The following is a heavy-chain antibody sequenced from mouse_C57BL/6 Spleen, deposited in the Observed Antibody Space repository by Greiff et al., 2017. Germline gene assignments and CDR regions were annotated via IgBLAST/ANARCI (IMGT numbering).Heavy chain of an antibody. D-gene: IGHD1-1*02. J-gene: IGHJ4*01. CDR1: GYTFTSYW. V-gene: IGHV1-59*01. CDR2: IDPSDSYT. CDR3: ARRDYGGMDY. Sequence: QVQLQQPGAELVRPGTSVKLSCKASGYTFTSYWMHWVKQRPGQGLEWIGVIDPSDSYTNYNQKFKGKATLTVDTSSSTAYMQRSSLTSEDSAVYYCARRDYGGMDYWGQGTSVTVSS.